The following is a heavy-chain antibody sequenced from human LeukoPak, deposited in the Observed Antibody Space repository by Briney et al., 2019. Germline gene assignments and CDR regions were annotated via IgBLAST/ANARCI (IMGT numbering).Heavy chain of an antibody. CDR2: IYYRGST. V-gene: IGHV4-30-4*01. CDR1: GGSISSGDYY. D-gene: IGHD3-10*01. CDR3: ARGQIRGVMYYGSYYFDY. Sequence: SETLSLTCTVSGGSISSGDYYWSWIRQPPGTGLEWLGHIYYRGSTYYNPSLKSRVTISVDTSKNQFSLKLSSVTAADTAVYYCARGQIRGVMYYGSYYFDYWGQGTLVTVSS. J-gene: IGHJ4*02.